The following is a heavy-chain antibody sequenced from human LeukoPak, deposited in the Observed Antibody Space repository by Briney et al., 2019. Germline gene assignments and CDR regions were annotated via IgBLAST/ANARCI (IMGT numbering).Heavy chain of an antibody. CDR1: GFSLTTSGVG. CDR2: IYWDDDE. J-gene: IGHJ5*02. Sequence: SGPTLVNPTQTLTLTCSFSGFSLTTSGVGVGWIRQPPGKALEWLGMIYWDDDERYSPSLRSRLTFTKDTSAKQVVLTMTNMDPADTATYYCIHAYPRVSWFDPWGQGILVTVSS. D-gene: IGHD2-2*02. CDR3: IHAYPRVSWFDP. V-gene: IGHV2-5*02.